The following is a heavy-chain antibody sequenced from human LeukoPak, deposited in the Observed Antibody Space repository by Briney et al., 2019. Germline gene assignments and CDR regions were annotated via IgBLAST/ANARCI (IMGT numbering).Heavy chain of an antibody. CDR2: IYYSGST. J-gene: IGHJ5*02. D-gene: IGHD3-3*01. CDR1: GGSISSGSYY. Sequence: SEALSLTCTVSGGSISSGSYYWSWIRQPPGKGLEWIGYIYYSGSTNYNPSLKSRVTISVDTSKNQFSLKLSSVTAADTAVYYCAREYYDFWSGSFDPWGQGTLVTVSS. CDR3: AREYYDFWSGSFDP. V-gene: IGHV4-61*01.